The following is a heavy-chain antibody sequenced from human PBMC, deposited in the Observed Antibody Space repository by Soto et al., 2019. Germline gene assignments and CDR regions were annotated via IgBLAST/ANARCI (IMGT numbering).Heavy chain of an antibody. CDR2: MNPNTGNT. Sequence: QVQLLQSGAEVKKPGASVKVSCKASGYIFTSYDINWVRQATGQGLEWMGWMNPNTGNTGYAQKIQGRATMTGNTPITPAYTELYSLRSEDTAVYYCARGRIVRGTTAVWGQGTTVTVSS. CDR1: GYIFTSYD. CDR3: ARGRIVRGTTAV. V-gene: IGHV1-8*01. J-gene: IGHJ6*02. D-gene: IGHD1-26*01.